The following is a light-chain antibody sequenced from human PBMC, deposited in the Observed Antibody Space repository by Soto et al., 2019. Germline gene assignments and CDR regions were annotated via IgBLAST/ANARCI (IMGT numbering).Light chain of an antibody. V-gene: IGKV3D-7*01. CDR1: QSITSGY. CDR3: QQDYNSLT. J-gene: IGKJ4*01. Sequence: EIVMTQSPATLSLSPGERATLSCRASQSITSGYLSWYQQKPGQAPRLLIYGASTRATGIPARFSGSGSGTDFTLSISSLQPEDLAVYYCQQDYNSLTFGGGTKVEIK. CDR2: GAS.